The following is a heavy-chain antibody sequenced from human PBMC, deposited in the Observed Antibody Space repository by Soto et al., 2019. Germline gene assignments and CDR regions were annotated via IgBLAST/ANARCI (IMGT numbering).Heavy chain of an antibody. CDR1: GYTFTSYG. V-gene: IGHV1-18*04. CDR3: ASHLGGLKVTTNPWYFGS. Sequence: GASVKVSCKASGYTFTSYGISWVRQAPGQGLEWMGWISAYNGNTNYAQKLQGRVTMTTDTSTSTAYMELRSMRSDDTAVYYCASHLGGLKVTTNPWYFGSWGQGTLVTVSS. D-gene: IGHD4-17*01. CDR2: ISAYNGNT. J-gene: IGHJ5*02.